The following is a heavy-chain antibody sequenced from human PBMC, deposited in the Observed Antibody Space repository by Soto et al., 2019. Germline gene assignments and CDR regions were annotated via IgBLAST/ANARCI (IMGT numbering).Heavy chain of an antibody. D-gene: IGHD3-10*01. CDR1: GGSISSSSFY. J-gene: IGHJ4*02. V-gene: IGHV4-39*01. CDR2: IYYSGTT. Sequence: QLQLQESGPGLVKPSETLSLTCTVSGGSISSSSFYWGWIRQPPGKGLEWIGSIYYSGTTYYNPSLKSRVTLSVDTSKNQFALNLGFVTAADTAVYYCARSHYGSGSYYDYWGQGTLVTVSS. CDR3: ARSHYGSGSYYDY.